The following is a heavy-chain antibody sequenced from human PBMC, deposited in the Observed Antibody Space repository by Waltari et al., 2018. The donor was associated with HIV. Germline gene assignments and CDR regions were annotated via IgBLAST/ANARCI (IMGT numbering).Heavy chain of an antibody. V-gene: IGHV4-31*03. CDR2: IYYSGRT. CDR1: GGSLSSGGYY. CDR3: ARGAYYGSRTYSFDF. J-gene: IGHJ4*02. D-gene: IGHD3-10*01. Sequence: QVQLQELGPGLVKPSQTLSLTCTVSGGSLSSGGYYWTWIRQRPEKGLDYIGNIYYSGRTYYNPSLKSRIIISVDTSKNQFSLKLNSVTAADTAVYYCARGAYYGSRTYSFDFWGQGTLVTVSS.